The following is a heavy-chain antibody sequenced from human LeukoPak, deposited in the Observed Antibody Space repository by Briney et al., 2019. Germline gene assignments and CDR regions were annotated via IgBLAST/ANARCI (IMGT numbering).Heavy chain of an antibody. V-gene: IGHV3-74*01. CDR3: ARADY. CDR1: LFTFIDYL. Sequence: GGSLRLSCAASLFTFIDYLIHGVRQVPRRGVAWVSRVNPEGSTTVYAASVEGRFTISRDNTQNTLYLQMNRLRAEETAVYYCARADYWGQGTLVTVSS. CDR2: VNPEGSTT. J-gene: IGHJ4*02.